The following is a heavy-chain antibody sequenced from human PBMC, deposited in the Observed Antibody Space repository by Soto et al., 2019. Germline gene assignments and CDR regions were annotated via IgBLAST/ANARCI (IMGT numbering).Heavy chain of an antibody. J-gene: IGHJ4*02. Sequence: QVQLVQSGAEVKKPGASMRVSCNTSGFSFTSFEIHWVRQAPGQGLEWVGRINPKSGDTDFAQRFQGRAAMTRNTSISTFDLEMSGLKGEDRAVYYCASDRGGLAGGVLDYWGQGTPVTVSS. CDR3: ASDRGGLAGGVLDY. V-gene: IGHV1-8*01. CDR2: INPKSGDT. CDR1: GFSFTSFE. D-gene: IGHD2-8*02.